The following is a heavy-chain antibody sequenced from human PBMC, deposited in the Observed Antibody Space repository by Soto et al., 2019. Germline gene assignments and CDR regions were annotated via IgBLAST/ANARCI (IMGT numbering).Heavy chain of an antibody. D-gene: IGHD6-13*01. V-gene: IGHV5-51*01. CDR1: GYSFTSYW. CDR3: ARTAAAGKYYYGVDV. J-gene: IGHJ6*02. CDR2: IYPGDSDT. Sequence: LVESLKISCKGSGYSFTSYWIGWVRKMPGKGLEWMGIIYPGDSDTRYSPSFQGQVTISADKSISTAYLQWSSLKASDTAIYYCARTAAAGKYYYGVDVWGQGTTVTVS.